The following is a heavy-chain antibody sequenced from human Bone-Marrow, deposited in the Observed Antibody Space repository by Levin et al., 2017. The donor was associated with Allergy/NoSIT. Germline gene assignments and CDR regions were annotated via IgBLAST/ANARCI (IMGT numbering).Heavy chain of an antibody. D-gene: IGHD3-3*01. Sequence: SQTLSLTCAISGDCVPSTSAAWDWIRQSPSRGLEWLGKTYYNCKWFGDSAVSVQSRINIDTDTSKNLFSRHLKSVTPDNTAVYYCARGPNHDDAFDYWGQGMHVTVAS. CDR3: ARGPNHDDAFDY. CDR1: GDCVPSTSAA. V-gene: IGHV6-1*01. J-gene: IGHJ4*02. CDR2: TYYNCKWFG.